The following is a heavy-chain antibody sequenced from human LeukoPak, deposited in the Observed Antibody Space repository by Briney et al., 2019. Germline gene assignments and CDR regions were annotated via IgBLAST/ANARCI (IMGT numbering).Heavy chain of an antibody. D-gene: IGHD1-1*01. CDR2: MYYSGST. CDR3: ARDRTGTSCLDV. Sequence: PSETLSLTCTISGGSISSSDYYWGWIRQPPGKGLEWIGSMYYSGSTNYNPSLKSRVTISVDTSKNQFSLKLSSVTAADTAVYYCARDRTGTSCLDVWGKGTTVTVSS. CDR1: GGSISSSDYY. V-gene: IGHV4-39*07. J-gene: IGHJ6*04.